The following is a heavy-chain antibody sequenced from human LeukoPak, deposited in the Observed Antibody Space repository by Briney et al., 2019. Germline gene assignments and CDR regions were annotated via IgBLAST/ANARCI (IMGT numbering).Heavy chain of an antibody. CDR3: ARDRPPYSSNWFDP. CDR2: ISSSSSTI. CDR1: GFTFSSYS. Sequence: PGGSLRLSCAASGFTFSSYSMNWVRQAPGKGLEWVSYISSSSSTIYYADSVKGRFTISRDNAKNSLYLQMNSLRAEDTAVYYCARDRPPYSSNWFDPWGQGTLVTVSS. J-gene: IGHJ5*02. V-gene: IGHV3-48*04. D-gene: IGHD4-11*01.